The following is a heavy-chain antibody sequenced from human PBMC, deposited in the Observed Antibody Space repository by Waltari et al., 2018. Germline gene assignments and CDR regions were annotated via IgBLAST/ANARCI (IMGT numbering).Heavy chain of an antibody. D-gene: IGHD1-26*01. CDR2: INHSGSP. CDR3: ARRRGGSYRAGAFDI. V-gene: IGHV4-34*01. CDR1: GGSFSGYY. Sequence: QVQLQQWGAGLLKPSETLSLTCAVYGGSFSGYYWSWIRQPPGKGLEWIGEINHSGSPNYNPALKGRVTIAVDTSKNQFSLKLSSVTAADTAVYYCARRRGGSYRAGAFDIWGQGTMVTVSS. J-gene: IGHJ3*02.